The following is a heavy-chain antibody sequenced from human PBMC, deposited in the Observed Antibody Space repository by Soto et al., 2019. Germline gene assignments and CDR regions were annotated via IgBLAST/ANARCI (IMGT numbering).Heavy chain of an antibody. Sequence: PGGSLRLSCAASGFTFSSYSMNWVRQAPGKGLEWVSSISSSSSYIYYADSVKGRFTISRDNAKNSLYLQMNSLRAEDTAVYYCARGRGELLSHYYYGMDVWGQGTTVTVSS. CDR1: GFTFSSYS. D-gene: IGHD1-26*01. V-gene: IGHV3-21*01. CDR2: ISSSSSYI. J-gene: IGHJ6*02. CDR3: ARGRGELLSHYYYGMDV.